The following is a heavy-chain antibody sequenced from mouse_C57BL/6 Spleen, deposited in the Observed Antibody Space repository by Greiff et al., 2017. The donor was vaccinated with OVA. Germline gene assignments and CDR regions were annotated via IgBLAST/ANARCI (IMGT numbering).Heavy chain of an antibody. D-gene: IGHD3-2*02. Sequence: QVQLQQPGAELVRPGSSVKLSCKASGYTFTSYWMDWVKQRPGQGLEWIGNIYPSDSETHYNQKFKDKATLTVDKSSSTAYRQLSSLTSEDSAVYYCAREGDSSGYEDYFDYWGQGTTLTVSS. CDR3: AREGDSSGYEDYFDY. CDR2: IYPSDSET. J-gene: IGHJ2*01. V-gene: IGHV1-61*01. CDR1: GYTFTSYW.